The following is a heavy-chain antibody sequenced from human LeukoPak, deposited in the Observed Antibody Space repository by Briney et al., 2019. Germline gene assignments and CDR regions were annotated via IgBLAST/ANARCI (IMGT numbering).Heavy chain of an antibody. V-gene: IGHV4-39*07. J-gene: IGHJ4*02. CDR3: ARGPSNGYSSGYYPFDY. CDR2: IYYSGNT. Sequence: PSETLSLTCTVSGGGSISSSTYYWGWIRQPPGKGLEWIGSIYYSGNTYYNPSLKSRVTISVATSKNQFSLELSSVTAADTAVYYCARGPSNGYSSGYYPFDYWGQGTLVTVSS. CDR1: GGGSISSSTYY. D-gene: IGHD3-22*01.